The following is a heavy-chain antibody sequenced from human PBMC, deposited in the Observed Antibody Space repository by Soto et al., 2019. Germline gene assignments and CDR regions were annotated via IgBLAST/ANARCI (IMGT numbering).Heavy chain of an antibody. D-gene: IGHD2-15*01. J-gene: IGHJ5*02. CDR2: VYDSGST. CDR3: ARVNPPCTGGSFYYTYNYFDP. V-gene: IGHV4-59*01. CDR1: NGSMSNYY. Sequence: SETLSLTCTVSNGSMSNYYWSWIRQSPGRGLEWIGYVYDSGSTTYSPSLKSRVTISVDTSKNQFSLKLRSVTAADTAVYYCARVNPPCTGGSFYYTYNYFDPWGQGTLVTVSS.